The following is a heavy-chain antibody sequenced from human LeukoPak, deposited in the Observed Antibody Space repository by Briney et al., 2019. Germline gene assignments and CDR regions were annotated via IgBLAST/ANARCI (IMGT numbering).Heavy chain of an antibody. CDR3: ARAERAGYSGPNAFDI. V-gene: IGHV1-2*04. Sequence: ASVKVSCKASGYTFTGYYMHWVRQAPGQGLEWMGWIDPNSGGTNYAQKFQGWVTMTRDTSISTAYMELSRLRSDDTAVYYCARAERAGYSGPNAFDIWGQGTMVTVSS. D-gene: IGHD5-12*01. CDR2: IDPNSGGT. CDR1: GYTFTGYY. J-gene: IGHJ3*02.